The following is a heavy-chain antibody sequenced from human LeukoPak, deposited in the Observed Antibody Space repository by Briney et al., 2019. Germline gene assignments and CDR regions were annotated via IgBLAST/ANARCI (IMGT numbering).Heavy chain of an antibody. V-gene: IGHV3-30-3*01. Sequence: PGGSLRLSCAASGFIFSSYTMNWVRQAPGKGLEWVAIIAYDGSDKYYADSVKGRFTISRDNSKNTLYLQMSNLRVEDTALYYCAREGILRSFDYWGQGTLVTVSS. J-gene: IGHJ4*02. CDR2: IAYDGSDK. CDR1: GFIFSSYT. CDR3: AREGILRSFDY. D-gene: IGHD5-12*01.